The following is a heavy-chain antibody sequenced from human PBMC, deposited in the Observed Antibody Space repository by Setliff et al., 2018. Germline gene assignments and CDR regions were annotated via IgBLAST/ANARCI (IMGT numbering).Heavy chain of an antibody. CDR2: IHASGSA. J-gene: IGHJ4*02. D-gene: IGHD5-12*01. CDR3: ARESRFGYSGYDCAFDF. CDR1: GDSMSDSY. Sequence: SETLSLTCTVSGDSMSDSYWIWIRQAPGKGLENIAFIHASGSAHHNPSLRSRVTIPIDMSKNQFSLNIDSVTAADTAVYYCARESRFGYSGYDCAFDFWGQGMLVTVSS. V-gene: IGHV4-4*08.